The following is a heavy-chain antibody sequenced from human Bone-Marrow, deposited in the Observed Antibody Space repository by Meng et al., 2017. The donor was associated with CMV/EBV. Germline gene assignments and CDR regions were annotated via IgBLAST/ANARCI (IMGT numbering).Heavy chain of an antibody. V-gene: IGHV3-13*01. Sequence: GESLKISCAASGFTFSSYDMHWVRQATGKGLEWVSAIGTAGDTYYPGSVKGRCTIARDNSENTLYLQMNSLGAEETAVYYCAKDISYCSSTSGYRTPIESYYYYGMDVWGQGTTVTVSS. J-gene: IGHJ6*01. CDR2: IGTAGDT. CDR1: GFTFSSYD. D-gene: IGHD2-2*02. CDR3: AKDISYCSSTSGYRTPIESYYYYGMDV.